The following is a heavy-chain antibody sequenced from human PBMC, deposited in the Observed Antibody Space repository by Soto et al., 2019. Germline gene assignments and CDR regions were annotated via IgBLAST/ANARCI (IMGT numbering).Heavy chain of an antibody. CDR2: ISANNVNT. V-gene: IGHV1-18*01. J-gene: IGHJ3*02. D-gene: IGHD2-15*01. Sequence: QGQLVQSGAEVKKPGASVKVSCKASGFTFTIYGVTWVRQAPGQGLEWMGWISANNVNTHYAQKFQGRVTMTTDTSTSTGYMEMRSLRSDDTAVYYCARRVGVAHVYDAYDIWGQGTKVTVSS. CDR1: GFTFTIYG. CDR3: ARRVGVAHVYDAYDI.